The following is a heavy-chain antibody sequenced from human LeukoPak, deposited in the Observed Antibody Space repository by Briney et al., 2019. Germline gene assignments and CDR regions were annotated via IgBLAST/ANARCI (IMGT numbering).Heavy chain of an antibody. CDR3: AFRSITMVRGVIHLFDY. CDR1: GYSISSGYY. V-gene: IGHV4-38-2*01. Sequence: PSETLSLTCAVSGYSISSGYYWGWIRPPPGKGLEWIGSIYHSGGTYYNPSLKSRVTISIDTSKNQFSLKLSSVTAADTAVYYCAFRSITMVRGVIHLFDYWGQGTLVTVSS. J-gene: IGHJ4*02. D-gene: IGHD3-10*01. CDR2: IYHSGGT.